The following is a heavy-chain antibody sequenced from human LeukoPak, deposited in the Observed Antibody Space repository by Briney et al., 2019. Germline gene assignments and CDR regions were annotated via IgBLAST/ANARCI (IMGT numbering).Heavy chain of an antibody. V-gene: IGHV4-34*01. CDR3: ARGSPSYGSGTPYYSYGMDV. CDR2: INHSGST. CDR1: GGSFSGYY. Sequence: SETLSLTCAVYGGSFSGYYWSWIRQPPGKGLEWIGEINHSGSTNYNPSLKSRVTISVDTSKNQFSLKLSSVTAADTAVYYCARGSPSYGSGTPYYSYGMDVWGKGTTVTVSS. J-gene: IGHJ6*01. D-gene: IGHD3-10*01.